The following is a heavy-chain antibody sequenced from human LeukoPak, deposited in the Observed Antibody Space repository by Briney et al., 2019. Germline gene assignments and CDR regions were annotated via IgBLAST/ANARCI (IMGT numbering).Heavy chain of an antibody. Sequence: PGGSLRLSCEASAFTFSSYWMSWVRQAPGKGLEWVANIKEDGSEINYVDSEKGRFTISRDNAKNSLFLQMNSLRVEDTAVYYCARDRGYSSFDYWGQGTLVTVSS. CDR3: ARDRGYSSFDY. V-gene: IGHV3-7*01. CDR1: AFTFSSYW. D-gene: IGHD4-23*01. J-gene: IGHJ4*02. CDR2: IKEDGSEI.